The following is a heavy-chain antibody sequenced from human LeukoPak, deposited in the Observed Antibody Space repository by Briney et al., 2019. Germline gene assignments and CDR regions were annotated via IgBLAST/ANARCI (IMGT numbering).Heavy chain of an antibody. Sequence: GGSLRLSCAASGFTFSSYSMNWVRQAPGKGLEWVSSISSSSSYIYYADSVKGRFTISRGNAKNSLYLQMNSLRAEDTAVYYCARDDDSSGEFDIWGQGTMVTVSS. CDR1: GFTFSSYS. J-gene: IGHJ3*02. CDR2: ISSSSSYI. V-gene: IGHV3-21*01. D-gene: IGHD3-22*01. CDR3: ARDDDSSGEFDI.